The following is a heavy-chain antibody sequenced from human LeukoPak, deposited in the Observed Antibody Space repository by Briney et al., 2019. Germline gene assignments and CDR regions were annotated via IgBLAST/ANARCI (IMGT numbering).Heavy chain of an antibody. CDR2: ISYDGSNI. J-gene: IGHJ6*02. CDR3: ARESSGSGSYFYYYYYGMDV. D-gene: IGHD3-10*01. CDR1: GVNFSSYA. V-gene: IGHV3-30*04. Sequence: PGGSLRLSCAASGVNFSSYAMHWVRQAPGKGLEWVAVISYDGSNIYYADSVKGRFTISRDNSKNTLYLQMNSLRAEDTAVYYCARESSGSGSYFYYYYYGMDVWGQGTTVTVSS.